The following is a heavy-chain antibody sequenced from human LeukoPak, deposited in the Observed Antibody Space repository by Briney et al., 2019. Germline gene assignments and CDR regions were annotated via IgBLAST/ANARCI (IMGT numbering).Heavy chain of an antibody. CDR1: GFTFSSHA. CDR2: ISGSGGSS. Sequence: GGSLRLSCAASGFTFSSHAMSWVRQAPGKGLEWVSGISGSGGSSYYADSVKGRFTIFRDNSKTTLYLQMNSLRAEDTAVYYCVKDRLVHDYWGQGTLVTVSS. V-gene: IGHV3-23*01. D-gene: IGHD6-19*01. CDR3: VKDRLVHDY. J-gene: IGHJ4*02.